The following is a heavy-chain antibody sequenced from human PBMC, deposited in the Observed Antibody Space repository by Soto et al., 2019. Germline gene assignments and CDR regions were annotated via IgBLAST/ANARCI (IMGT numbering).Heavy chain of an antibody. D-gene: IGHD3-22*01. Sequence: GGSLRLSCAASGFTFSSYWMSWVRQAPGKGLEWVANIKQDGSEKYYVDSVKGRFTISRDNAKNSLYLQMNSLRAEDTAVYYCARATYDSSGYYLGYWGQGTPVPVYS. CDR1: GFTFSSYW. V-gene: IGHV3-7*03. J-gene: IGHJ4*02. CDR2: IKQDGSEK. CDR3: ARATYDSSGYYLGY.